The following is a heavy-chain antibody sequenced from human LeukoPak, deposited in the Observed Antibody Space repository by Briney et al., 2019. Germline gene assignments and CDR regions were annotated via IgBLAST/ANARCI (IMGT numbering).Heavy chain of an antibody. V-gene: IGHV4-39*01. Sequence: SSETLSLTCTVSGGSISSSSYYWGWIRQPPGKGLEWIGSIYYSGSTYYNPSLKSRVTISVDTSKNQFSLKLSSVTAADAAVYYCARLPVDWLLYLPAGYFDYWGQGTLVTVSS. D-gene: IGHD3/OR15-3a*01. J-gene: IGHJ4*02. CDR2: IYYSGST. CDR3: ARLPVDWLLYLPAGYFDY. CDR1: GGSISSSSYY.